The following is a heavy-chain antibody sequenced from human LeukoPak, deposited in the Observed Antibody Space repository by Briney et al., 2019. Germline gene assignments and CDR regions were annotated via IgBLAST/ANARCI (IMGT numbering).Heavy chain of an antibody. CDR1: GFTFSSYA. V-gene: IGHV3-23*01. D-gene: IGHD3-16*01. J-gene: IGHJ4*02. CDR2: ISGSGGST. Sequence: GGSLRLSCAASGFTFSSYAMSWVRQAPGKGLEWVSAISGSGGSTYYADSVKGRFTIPRDNSKNTLYLLMNSLRAEDTAVYYCAKGGVWGSYSAYYFDYWGQGTLVTVSS. CDR3: AKGGVWGSYSAYYFDY.